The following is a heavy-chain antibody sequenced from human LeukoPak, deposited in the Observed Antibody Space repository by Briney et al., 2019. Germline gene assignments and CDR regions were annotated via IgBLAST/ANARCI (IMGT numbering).Heavy chain of an antibody. CDR1: GFTFSSYG. CDR3: AKDPDPIAVAGDYYYYGMDV. D-gene: IGHD6-19*01. Sequence: GGSLRLSCAASGFTFSSYGMHWVRQAPGKGLEWVAVISYDGSNKYYADSVKGRFAISRDNSKNTLYLQMNSLRAEDTAVYYCAKDPDPIAVAGDYYYYGMDVWGQGTTVTVSS. J-gene: IGHJ6*02. CDR2: ISYDGSNK. V-gene: IGHV3-30*18.